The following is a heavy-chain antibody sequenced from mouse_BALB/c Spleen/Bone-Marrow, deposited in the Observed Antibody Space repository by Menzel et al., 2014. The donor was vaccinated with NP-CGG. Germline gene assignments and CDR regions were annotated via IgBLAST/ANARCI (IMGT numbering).Heavy chain of an antibody. CDR2: ISGGGSYT. CDR1: GLSFNSYG. D-gene: IGHD2-4*01. J-gene: IGHJ3*01. Sequence: EVKVVESGGGLVKSGGSLKLSCAAPGLSFNSYGMSWVRQTPEKRLEWVATISGGGSYTFYPDSVKGRFTISRDNAKNNLYLQLSSLRSEDTALYYCARHAYYDQTEVSFVYWGQGTLVTVSA. CDR3: ARHAYYDQTEVSFVY. V-gene: IGHV5-9-2*01.